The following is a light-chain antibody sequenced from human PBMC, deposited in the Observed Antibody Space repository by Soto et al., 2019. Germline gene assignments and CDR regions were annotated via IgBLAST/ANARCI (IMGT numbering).Light chain of an antibody. Sequence: QLTQSPSSLSAFVGDRVPITCRASQGISSYLAWYQQKPGEAPKLLIYAASALQSGVPSRFSGGGSGTDFTLTISSLQPEDFATYYCQQLNSSPLAFGQGTRLEIK. J-gene: IGKJ5*01. V-gene: IGKV1-9*01. CDR1: QGISSY. CDR2: AAS. CDR3: QQLNSSPLA.